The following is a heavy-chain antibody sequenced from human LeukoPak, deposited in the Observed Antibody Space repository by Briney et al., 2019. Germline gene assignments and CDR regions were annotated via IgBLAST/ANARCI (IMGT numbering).Heavy chain of an antibody. CDR3: ARGNVEMATILVRFDP. CDR1: GGTFSSYA. V-gene: IGHV1-69*05. CDR2: IIPIFGTA. D-gene: IGHD5-24*01. J-gene: IGHJ5*02. Sequence: ASVKVSCKASGGTFSSYAISWVRQAPGQGLEWMGGIIPIFGTANYAQKFQGRVTMTRDTSISTAYMELSRLRSDDTAVYYCARGNVEMATILVRFDPWGQGTLVTVSS.